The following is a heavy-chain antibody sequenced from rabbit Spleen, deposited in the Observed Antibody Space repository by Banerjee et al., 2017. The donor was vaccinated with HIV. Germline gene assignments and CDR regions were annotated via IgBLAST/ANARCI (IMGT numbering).Heavy chain of an antibody. J-gene: IGHJ6*01. CDR2: VDVGSSGFT. V-gene: IGHV1S45*01. CDR1: GVSFSFNNY. D-gene: IGHD7-1*01. Sequence: QEQLEESGGDLVQPEGSLTLTCTASGVSFSFNNYMCWVRQAPGKGLEWIGCVDVGSSGFTYFANWAKGRFTISKTSSTTVTLQMTSLTAADTATYFCARDTGTSFSTYGMDLWGPGTLVTVS. CDR3: ARDTGTSFSTYGMDL.